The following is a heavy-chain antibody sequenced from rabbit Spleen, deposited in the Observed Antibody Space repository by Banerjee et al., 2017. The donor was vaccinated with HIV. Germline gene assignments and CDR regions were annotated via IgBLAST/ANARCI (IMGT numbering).Heavy chain of an antibody. CDR1: GVSLNDKDV. D-gene: IGHD1-1*01. CDR2: IDVGSSAFT. J-gene: IGHJ6*01. CDR3: ARDTSSSFSSYGMDL. V-gene: IGHV1S45*01. Sequence: QEQLVESGGGLVKPEGSLTLTCKASGVSLNDKDVMCWVRQAPGKGLEWIACIDVGSSAFTYFATWAQGRFPISKTSSTTVTLQVTRLTAADTATYFCARDTSSSFSSYGMDLWGQGTLVTVS.